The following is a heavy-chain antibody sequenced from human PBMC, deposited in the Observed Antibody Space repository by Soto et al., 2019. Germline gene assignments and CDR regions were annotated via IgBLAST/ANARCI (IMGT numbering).Heavy chain of an antibody. V-gene: IGHV4-4*02. J-gene: IGHJ5*02. CDR3: ARVLRGWFDP. CDR2: ISHSGIT. CDR1: GGSITSANW. Sequence: LSLTCAVSGGSITSANWWTWVRQPPGGGLEWIGEISHSGITNYKASLKSRVTMSVDKTKNDVSLKLTSVTAADTAVYYCARVLRGWFDPWGQGXPVTVYS.